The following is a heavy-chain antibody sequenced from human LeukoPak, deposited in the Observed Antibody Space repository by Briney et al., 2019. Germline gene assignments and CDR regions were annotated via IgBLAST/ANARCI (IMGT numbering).Heavy chain of an antibody. CDR1: GFTFSSYG. CDR2: IWYDGSNK. Sequence: QPGGSLRLSCAASGFTFSSYGMHWVRQAPGKGLEWVAVIWYDGSNKYYADSVKGRFTISRDNSKNTLYLQMNSLRAEDTAVYYCARSRGWYHFDYWGQGTLVTVSS. D-gene: IGHD6-19*01. V-gene: IGHV3-33*01. CDR3: ARSRGWYHFDY. J-gene: IGHJ4*02.